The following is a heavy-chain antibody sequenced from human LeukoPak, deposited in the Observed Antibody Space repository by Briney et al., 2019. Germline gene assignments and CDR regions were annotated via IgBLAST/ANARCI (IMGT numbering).Heavy chain of an antibody. CDR1: GGSISGYY. J-gene: IGHJ4*02. D-gene: IGHD2-21*02. Sequence: SETLSLTCAVHGGSISGYYWTWIRQPPGKGLEWIGEINYGGSTNYNPSLKSRVTISVDTSTNQFSLKLSSVTAADTAVYYCARSSLTSLLASGSHLITECFDYWGQGTLVTVSS. V-gene: IGHV4-34*01. CDR3: ARSSLTSLLASGSHLITECFDY. CDR2: INYGGST.